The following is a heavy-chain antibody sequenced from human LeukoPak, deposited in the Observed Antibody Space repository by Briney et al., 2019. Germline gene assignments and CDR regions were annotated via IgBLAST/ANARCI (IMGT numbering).Heavy chain of an antibody. CDR1: GFTFSNAW. J-gene: IGHJ5*02. D-gene: IGHD3-3*01. Sequence: GGSLGLSCAASGFTFSNAWMSWVRQAPGKGLEWVGHIRDKTDGGTTDYAAPVKRRFTISRDDSKNTLYLQMNSLKTEDTAVYYCTTDQFWQRGQPYNWFDPWGQGTLVTVSS. CDR3: TTDQFWQRGQPYNWFDP. V-gene: IGHV3-15*01. CDR2: IRDKTDGGTT.